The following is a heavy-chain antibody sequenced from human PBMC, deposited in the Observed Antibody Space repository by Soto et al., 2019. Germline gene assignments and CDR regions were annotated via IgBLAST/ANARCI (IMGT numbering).Heavy chain of an antibody. J-gene: IGHJ4*02. CDR3: ARDLSARGNIDY. D-gene: IGHD3-10*01. CDR2: IWYDGSNK. Sequence: GGSLRLSCAASGFTFSSYGMHWVRQAPGKGLEWVAVIWYDGSNKYYADSVKGRFTISRDNSKNTLYLQMNSLRAEDTAVYYCARDLSARGNIDYWGQGTLVTVSS. CDR1: GFTFSSYG. V-gene: IGHV3-33*01.